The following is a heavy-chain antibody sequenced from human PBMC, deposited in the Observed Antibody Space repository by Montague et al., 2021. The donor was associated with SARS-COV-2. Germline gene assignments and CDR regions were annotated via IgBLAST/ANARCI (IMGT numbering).Heavy chain of an antibody. V-gene: IGHV4-34*01. D-gene: IGHD6-13*01. Sequence: SETLSLTCAVSGGSFNSYYRSWIRQPPGKGLEWIGEITHSGLINYNPSLKSRVTISVDTSKNQFSLKLSSVTAADTAVYYCARPQQQLAFDYWGQGTLVTVSS. CDR1: GGSFNSYY. CDR2: ITHSGLI. CDR3: ARPQQQLAFDY. J-gene: IGHJ4*02.